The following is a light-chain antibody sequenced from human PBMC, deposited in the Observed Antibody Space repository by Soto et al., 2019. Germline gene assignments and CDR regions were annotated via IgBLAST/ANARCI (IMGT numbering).Light chain of an antibody. CDR2: GAS. Sequence: EIVMTQSPATLFVSPGERATLSCRASQNIDSDLAWYQQKPGQAPSLLIYGASTRAMGIPARFSGSGSGTEFTLSISSLQSEDFAVYYCQQYNKWPPWTFGQGTKVDI. V-gene: IGKV3-15*01. CDR3: QQYNKWPPWT. J-gene: IGKJ1*01. CDR1: QNIDSD.